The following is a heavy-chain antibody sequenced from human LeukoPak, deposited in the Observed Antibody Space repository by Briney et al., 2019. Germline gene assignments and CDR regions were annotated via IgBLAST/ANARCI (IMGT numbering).Heavy chain of an antibody. CDR2: IYPGDSDT. CDR3: ARRRDLYSGSYYPFDY. J-gene: IGHJ4*02. D-gene: IGHD1-26*01. Sequence: GESLKISCKGSGYSFTIYWIGWVRQMPGKGLEWMGIIYPGDSDTRYSPSFQGQVTISADKSISTAYLQWSSLKASDTAMYYCARRRDLYSGSYYPFDYWGQGTLVTVPS. CDR1: GYSFTIYW. V-gene: IGHV5-51*01.